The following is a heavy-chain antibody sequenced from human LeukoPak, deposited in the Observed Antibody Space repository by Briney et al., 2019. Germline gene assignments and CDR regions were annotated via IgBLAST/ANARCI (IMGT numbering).Heavy chain of an antibody. D-gene: IGHD6-19*01. CDR2: ISYDGSNK. CDR1: GFTFSSYA. J-gene: IGHJ6*03. CDR3: ARARNALAGTGYYYYMDV. Sequence: PGGSLRLSCAASGFTFSSYAMHWVRQAPGKGLEWVAVISYDGSNKYYADSVKGRFTISRDNSKNTLYLQMNSLRAEDTAVYYCARARNALAGTGYYYYMDVWGKGTTVTVSS. V-gene: IGHV3-30*04.